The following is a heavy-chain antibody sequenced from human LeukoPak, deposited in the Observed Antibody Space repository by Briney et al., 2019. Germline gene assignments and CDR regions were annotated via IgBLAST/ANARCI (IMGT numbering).Heavy chain of an antibody. CDR1: GFTFSSYG. Sequence: GGSLRLSCAASGFTFSSYGMHWVRQAPGKGLEWVANIKQDGSEKYYVDSVKGRFTISRDNAKNSLYLQMNSLRAEDTAVYYCAREHYDFWSGYYFDYWGQGTLVTVSS. CDR2: IKQDGSEK. V-gene: IGHV3-7*01. CDR3: AREHYDFWSGYYFDY. D-gene: IGHD3-3*01. J-gene: IGHJ4*02.